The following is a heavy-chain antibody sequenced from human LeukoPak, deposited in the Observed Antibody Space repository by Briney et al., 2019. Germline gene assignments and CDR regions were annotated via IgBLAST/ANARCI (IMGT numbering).Heavy chain of an antibody. CDR3: AKGGASVTRYVDY. CDR2: IIPIFGTA. Sequence: SVKVSCKASGGTFSSYAISWVRQAPGQGLEWMGGIIPIFGTANYAQKFQGRVTITADKSTSTAYMELSSLRPEDTAVYYCAKGGASVTRYVDYWGQGTLVTVSS. J-gene: IGHJ4*02. V-gene: IGHV1-69*06. D-gene: IGHD4-17*01. CDR1: GGTFSSYA.